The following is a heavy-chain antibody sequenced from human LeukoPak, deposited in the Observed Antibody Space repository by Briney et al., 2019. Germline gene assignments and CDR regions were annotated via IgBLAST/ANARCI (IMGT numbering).Heavy chain of an antibody. V-gene: IGHV4-4*07. D-gene: IGHD3-16*02. CDR3: ARGRSAAFGGVIVNRRTGYFDY. J-gene: IGHJ4*02. CDR1: GGSIGSYY. CDR2: IYTSGST. Sequence: SETLSLTCTVSGGSIGSYYWSWIRQPAGKGLEWIGRIYTSGSTNYNPSLKSRVTISVDTSKNQFSLKLSSVTAADTAVYYCARGRSAAFGGVIVNRRTGYFDYWGQGTLVTVSS.